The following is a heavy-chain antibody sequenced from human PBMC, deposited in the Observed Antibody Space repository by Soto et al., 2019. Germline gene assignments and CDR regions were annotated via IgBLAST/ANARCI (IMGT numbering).Heavy chain of an antibody. CDR1: GASVTSPEHY. V-gene: IGHV4-30-4*01. J-gene: IGHJ5*02. CDR3: ARWRYCLSGDCFPNWFDP. CDR2: IYYGGST. D-gene: IGHD2-21*02. Sequence: SETLSLTCSVSGASVTSPEHYWTWIRQSPGKGLEWIGYIYYGGSTVYKPSLKGRSTVSLDTSKNQFSLNLTSVTAAETAVYFCARWRYCLSGDCFPNWFDPWGQGTLVTVSS.